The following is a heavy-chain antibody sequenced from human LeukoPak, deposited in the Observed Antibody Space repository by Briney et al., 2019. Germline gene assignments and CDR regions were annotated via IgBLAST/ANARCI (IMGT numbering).Heavy chain of an antibody. CDR3: ARGDRIVVVPAAMIH. V-gene: IGHV1-69*05. Sequence: GASVKVSCKASGGTFSSYAISWVRQAPGQGLEWMGGIIPIFGTANYAQKFQGRVTITTDESTSTAYMELSSLRSEDTAVYYCARGDRIVVVPAAMIHWGQGTLVTVSS. CDR2: IIPIFGTA. J-gene: IGHJ4*02. CDR1: GGTFSSYA. D-gene: IGHD2-2*01.